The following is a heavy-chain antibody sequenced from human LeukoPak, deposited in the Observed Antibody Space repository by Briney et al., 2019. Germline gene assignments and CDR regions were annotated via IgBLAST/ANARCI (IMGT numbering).Heavy chain of an antibody. D-gene: IGHD2-15*01. Sequence: ASVKVSCKASGYTFTSYGISWVRQAPGQGLEWMGWISAYNGNTNYAQKLQGRVTMTTDTSTSTAYMELRGLRSDDTAVYYCARDYEDCSGGSCYSRGFDYWGQGTLVTVSS. CDR2: ISAYNGNT. V-gene: IGHV1-18*01. J-gene: IGHJ4*02. CDR3: ARDYEDCSGGSCYSRGFDY. CDR1: GYTFTSYG.